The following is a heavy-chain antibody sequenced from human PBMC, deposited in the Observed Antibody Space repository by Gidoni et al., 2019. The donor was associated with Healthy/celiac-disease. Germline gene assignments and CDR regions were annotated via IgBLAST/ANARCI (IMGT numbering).Heavy chain of an antibody. CDR2: IKSKTDGGTT. Sequence: EVQLVESGGGLVKPGGLLRLSCADSGFTFSNAWMSWVRQASGKGLEWVCGIKSKTDGGTTDYAAPVKGRFTISSNDSKNTLFLQMNSLKTEDTAVYYCTTGVAMVRGVHTRRYNFDYWGQGTLVTVSS. CDR1: GFTFSNAW. V-gene: IGHV3-15*01. D-gene: IGHD3-10*01. J-gene: IGHJ4*02. CDR3: TTGVAMVRGVHTRRYNFDY.